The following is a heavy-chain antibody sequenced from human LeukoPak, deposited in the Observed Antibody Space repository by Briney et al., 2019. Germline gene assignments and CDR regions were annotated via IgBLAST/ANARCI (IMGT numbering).Heavy chain of an antibody. CDR3: ARGLTSITIFGVVITRGNWFDP. Sequence: SETLSLTCAVYGGSFSGYYWSWIRQPPGKGLEWIGEINHSGSTNYNPSLKSRVTISVDTSKNQFSLKLSSVTAADTAVYYCARGLTSITIFGVVITRGNWFDPWGQGTLVTVSP. D-gene: IGHD3-3*01. CDR2: INHSGST. V-gene: IGHV4-34*01. CDR1: GGSFSGYY. J-gene: IGHJ5*02.